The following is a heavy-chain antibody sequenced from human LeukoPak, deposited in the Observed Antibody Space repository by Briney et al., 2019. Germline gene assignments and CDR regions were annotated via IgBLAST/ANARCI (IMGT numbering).Heavy chain of an antibody. J-gene: IGHJ5*02. CDR3: ARNVWSGYSSDWFDP. CDR2: IYYSGST. Sequence: SETLSLTCTVSGGSISSYYWSWIRQPPVKGLEWIGYIYYSGSTNYNPSLKSRVTISVDTSKNQFSLKLSSVTAADTAVYYCARNVWSGYSSDWFDPWGQGALVTVSS. CDR1: GGSISSYY. V-gene: IGHV4-59*08. D-gene: IGHD3-3*01.